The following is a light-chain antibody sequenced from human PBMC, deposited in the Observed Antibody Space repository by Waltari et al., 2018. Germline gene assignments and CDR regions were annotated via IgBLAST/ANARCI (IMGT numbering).Light chain of an antibody. J-gene: IGKJ2*01. V-gene: IGKV1-39*01. CDR3: HQTFSHPRPS. CDR1: ESMSHY. CDR2: AAS. Sequence: DIQMTQSPSSLSASLGDRVTITCRARESMSHYLNWFQHKPGQAPKLLIYAASSLQSGVPSRSLGSGSGTDFTLTNTRLQPEAFATYCCHQTFSHPRPSFGQGTKVDI.